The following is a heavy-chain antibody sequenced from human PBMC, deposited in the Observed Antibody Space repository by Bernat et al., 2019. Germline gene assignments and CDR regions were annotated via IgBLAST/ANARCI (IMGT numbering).Heavy chain of an antibody. D-gene: IGHD3-22*01. Sequence: QVQLQESGPGLVKPSETLSLTCTVSGGSISSYYWSWIRQPPGKGLEWIGYIYYSGSTNYNPSLKSRVTISVDTSKNQFSLKLSSVTAADTAVYYCAGDFPGPYDSSGYYPGCFDPWGQGTLVTVSS. CDR3: AGDFPGPYDSSGYYPGCFDP. CDR1: GGSISSYY. J-gene: IGHJ5*02. CDR2: IYYSGST. V-gene: IGHV4-59*01.